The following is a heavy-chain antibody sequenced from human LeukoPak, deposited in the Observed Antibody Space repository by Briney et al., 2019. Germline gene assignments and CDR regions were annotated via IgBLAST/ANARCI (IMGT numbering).Heavy chain of an antibody. J-gene: IGHJ4*02. V-gene: IGHV3-23*01. Sequence: GGSLRLSCAASGFTFSSYAXXXXXXXXXXXXXXXXXISAXGXNTKYXXXXXGXXXXXRDNSKNTVFLQMNSLRADDTAVYYCAKEGRIAAGTGDYFDYWGQGTLVTVSS. CDR2: ISAXGXNT. CDR1: GFTFSSYA. CDR3: AKEGRIAAGTGDYFDY. D-gene: IGHD6-13*01.